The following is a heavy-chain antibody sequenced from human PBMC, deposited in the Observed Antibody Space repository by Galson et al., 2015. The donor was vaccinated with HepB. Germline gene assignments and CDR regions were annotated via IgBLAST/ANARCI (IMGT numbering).Heavy chain of an antibody. CDR2: ISSSSYI. CDR3: ARDAYQLLSFSYYYYGMDV. D-gene: IGHD2-2*01. J-gene: IGHJ6*02. Sequence: SLRLSCAASGFTFSSYSMNWVRQAPGKGLEWVSSISSSSYIYYADSVKGRFTISRDNAKNSLYLQMNSLRAEDTAVYYCARDAYQLLSFSYYYYGMDVWGQGTTVTVSS. CDR1: GFTFSSYS. V-gene: IGHV3-21*01.